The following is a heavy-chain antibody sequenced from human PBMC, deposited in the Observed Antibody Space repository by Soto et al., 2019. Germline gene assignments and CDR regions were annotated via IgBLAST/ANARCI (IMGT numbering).Heavy chain of an antibody. V-gene: IGHV3-23*01. CDR1: GFNFNNYA. J-gene: IGHJ3*01. CDR2: ISGGGDTT. CDR3: AKEGESRPTYDAFDL. Sequence: EVQLLESGGGLVLPGGSLRLSCAASGFNFNNYAMSWVRQAPGGGLEWVSAISGGGDTTYYANSVKGRFTIFRDNSEETLYLQMNSLRVEDTAIYYCAKEGESRPTYDAFDLWCQGAVVTVFS. D-gene: IGHD6-6*01.